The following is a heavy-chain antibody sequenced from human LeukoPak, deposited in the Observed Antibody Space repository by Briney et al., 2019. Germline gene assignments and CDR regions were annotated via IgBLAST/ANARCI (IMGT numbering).Heavy chain of an antibody. CDR3: ARDRTAASWSGSFDY. V-gene: IGHV3-30-3*01. J-gene: IGHJ4*02. CDR1: GFTFSNYA. Sequence: GGSLRLSCAASGFTFSNYAMHWVRHAPGKGLEWVPDMSYDGSNKYYADSVKGRFTISRDTSRDTLYLQMSSLRTEDTAVYYCARDRTAASWSGSFDYWGQGTLVTVSS. CDR2: MSYDGSNK. D-gene: IGHD3/OR15-3a*01.